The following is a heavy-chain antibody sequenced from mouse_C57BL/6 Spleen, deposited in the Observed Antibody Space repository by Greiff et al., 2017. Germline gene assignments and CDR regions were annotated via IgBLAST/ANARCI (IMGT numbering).Heavy chain of an antibody. CDR2: IDPNSGGT. Sequence: VQLQQPGAELVKPGASVKLSCKASGYTFTSYWMHWVKQRPGRGLEWIGRIDPNSGGTKYNEKFKSTATLTVDKPSSTAYMQLSSLTSEDSAVYYCARLEDRVITTVVEGAMDYWGQGTSVTVSS. J-gene: IGHJ4*01. CDR3: ARLEDRVITTVVEGAMDY. V-gene: IGHV1-72*01. D-gene: IGHD1-1*01. CDR1: GYTFTSYW.